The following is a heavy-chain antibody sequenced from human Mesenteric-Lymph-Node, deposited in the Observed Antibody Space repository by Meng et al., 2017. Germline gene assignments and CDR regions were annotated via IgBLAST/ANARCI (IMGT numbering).Heavy chain of an antibody. CDR3: VRGPDKAKSAY. Sequence: SETLSLTCTESGGSVSSGGYYWNWIRQPPGKGLEYIGHIDSRGNTRYNPSLRSRVTISVDTSKNQFSLILTSVTAADTAVYYCVRGPDKAKSAYWGPGTLVTVPQ. CDR2: IDSRGNT. J-gene: IGHJ4*02. CDR1: GGSVSSGGYY. V-gene: IGHV4-61*08. D-gene: IGHD5-18*01.